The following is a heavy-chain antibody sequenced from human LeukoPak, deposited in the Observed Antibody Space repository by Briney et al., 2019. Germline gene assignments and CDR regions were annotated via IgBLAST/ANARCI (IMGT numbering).Heavy chain of an antibody. CDR1: GYTFTGYY. D-gene: IGHD3-10*01. J-gene: IGHJ4*02. CDR2: INPNSGDT. Sequence: ASVKVSCKASGYTFTGYYMHWVRQAPGQGLEWMGWINPNSGDTRYAQTFQGRVTVTSDTSITTAYMELSRLTSDDTAVYFCARGGHTDYSGAGSFEHWGQGTRVTVSS. CDR3: ARGGHTDYSGAGSFEH. V-gene: IGHV1-2*02.